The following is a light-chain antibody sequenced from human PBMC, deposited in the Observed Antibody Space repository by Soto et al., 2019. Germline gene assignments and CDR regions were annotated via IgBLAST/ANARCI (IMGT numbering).Light chain of an antibody. J-gene: IGKJ1*01. CDR1: QTVSSSY. CDR3: QQYNNWWT. CDR2: GAS. Sequence: PGERATLSCRTSQTVSSSYLAWYQQKPGQAPRLLIYGASTRATGIPARFSGSGSGTEFTLTISSLQSEDFAVYYCQQYNNWWTFGQGTKVDIK. V-gene: IGKV3-15*01.